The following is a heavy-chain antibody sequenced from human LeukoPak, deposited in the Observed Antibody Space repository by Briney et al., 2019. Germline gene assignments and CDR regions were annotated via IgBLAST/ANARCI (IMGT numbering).Heavy chain of an antibody. CDR2: ISAYNGNT. J-gene: IGHJ5*02. D-gene: IGHD3-3*01. CDR3: ARDPPRDYDFWSGYYRSQDNWFDP. Sequence: GASVKVSCKASGYTFTGYYMHWVRQAPGQGLEWMGWISAYNGNTNYAQKLQGRVTMTTDTSTSTAYMELRSLRSDDTAVYYCARDPPRDYDFWSGYYRSQDNWFDPWGQGTLVTVSS. CDR1: GYTFTGYY. V-gene: IGHV1-18*04.